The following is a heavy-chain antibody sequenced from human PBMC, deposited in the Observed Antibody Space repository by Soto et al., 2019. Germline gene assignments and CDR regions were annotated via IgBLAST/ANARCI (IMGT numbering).Heavy chain of an antibody. Sequence: PGESLKISCKGSGYTFTNYWIGWVRQMPGKGLEWMGIIYPGDSDTKYNPSFQGQVTISADKSITTTYLQWSSLMASDTAIYYCAASIFYYGMDVWGQGTTVTVSS. CDR1: GYTFTNYW. CDR2: IYPGDSDT. CDR3: AASIFYYGMDV. V-gene: IGHV5-51*01. J-gene: IGHJ6*02.